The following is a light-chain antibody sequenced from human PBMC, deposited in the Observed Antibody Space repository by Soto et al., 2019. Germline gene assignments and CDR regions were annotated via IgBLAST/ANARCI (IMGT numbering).Light chain of an antibody. CDR2: EGS. Sequence: QSVLTQPASVSGSLGQSITISCIGTSSNIGSYNLVSWYQHQPGKAPKIMIFEGSKRPSGVSNRFSGSRSGNTASLTISGLQAEDEADYYCCSFAGSGTQYVFGTETKLTVL. J-gene: IGLJ1*01. V-gene: IGLV2-23*01. CDR3: CSFAGSGTQYV. CDR1: SSNIGSYNL.